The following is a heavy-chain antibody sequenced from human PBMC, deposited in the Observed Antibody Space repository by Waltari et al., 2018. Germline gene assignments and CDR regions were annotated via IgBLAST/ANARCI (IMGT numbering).Heavy chain of an antibody. CDR2: IYYSGNT. V-gene: IGHV4-61*01. D-gene: IGHD2-2*02. CDR3: ARIDGRSSSTSCNSVDY. J-gene: IGHJ4*02. CDR1: GGSVSSGSYY. Sequence: QVQLQESGPGLVKPSETLSLTCTVSGGSVSSGSYYWSWIRQPPGKGLEWIGYIYYSGNTNYNPSLKSRVTISVDTSKNQFSLKLSSVTAADTAVYYCARIDGRSSSTSCNSVDYWGQGTLVTVSS.